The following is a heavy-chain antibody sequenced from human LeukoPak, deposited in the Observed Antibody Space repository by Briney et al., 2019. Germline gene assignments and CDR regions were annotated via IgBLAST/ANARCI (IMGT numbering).Heavy chain of an antibody. V-gene: IGHV4-4*07. Sequence: SETLSLTCSVSGGSINNYYCSWIRQPAGKGLEWIGRFYTAAKTDYNPSLKSRITLSLDTSTNQFSLQLTSVTAADTAVYYCARVTLYFDFSTGNHYYFDSWGQGTLVIVSS. CDR2: FYTAAKT. J-gene: IGHJ4*02. CDR1: GGSINNYY. D-gene: IGHD3-3*01. CDR3: ARVTLYFDFSTGNHYYFDS.